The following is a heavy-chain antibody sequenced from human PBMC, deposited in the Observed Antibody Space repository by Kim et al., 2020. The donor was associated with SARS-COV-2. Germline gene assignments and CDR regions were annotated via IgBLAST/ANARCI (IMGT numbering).Heavy chain of an antibody. V-gene: IGHV4-4*02. J-gene: IGHJ6*02. Sequence: SETLSLTCAVSGGSISSSNWWSWVRQPPGKGLEWIGEIYHSGSTNYNPSLKSRVTISVDKSKNQFSLKLSSVTAADTAVYYCAREERVVVPAAYYYYYGMDVWGQGTTVTVSS. D-gene: IGHD2-2*01. CDR2: IYHSGST. CDR3: AREERVVVPAAYYYYYGMDV. CDR1: GGSISSSNW.